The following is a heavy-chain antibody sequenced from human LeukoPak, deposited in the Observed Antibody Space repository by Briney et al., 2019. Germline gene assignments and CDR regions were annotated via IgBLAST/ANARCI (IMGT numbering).Heavy chain of an antibody. CDR3: ARGRAGLAAAGTYDY. CDR2: INPNSGRT. Sequence: ASVKVSCKASGYTSTSSDLNWVRQAAGQGLEWMGWINPNSGRTGYAQKFQGRVTMTAKTSISTAYMELSSLTFDDTAVYYCARGRAGLAAAGTYDYWGQGTLITVSS. J-gene: IGHJ4*02. D-gene: IGHD6-13*01. V-gene: IGHV1-8*01. CDR1: GYTSTSSD.